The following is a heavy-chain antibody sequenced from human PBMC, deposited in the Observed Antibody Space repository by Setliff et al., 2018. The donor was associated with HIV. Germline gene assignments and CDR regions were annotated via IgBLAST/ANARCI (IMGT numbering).Heavy chain of an antibody. CDR3: ARGQLVEPFDY. D-gene: IGHD6-13*01. V-gene: IGHV1-69*05. J-gene: IGHJ4*02. CDR1: GNTFSSYG. CDR2: TTPLLGTT. Sequence: SVKVSCKASGNTFSSYGITWVRQAPGQGLEWMGGTTPLLGTTNYAQKFQGRVTITTDEPTNTVYMELNGLRSEDTAVYYCARGQLVEPFDYWGQGTLVTVSS.